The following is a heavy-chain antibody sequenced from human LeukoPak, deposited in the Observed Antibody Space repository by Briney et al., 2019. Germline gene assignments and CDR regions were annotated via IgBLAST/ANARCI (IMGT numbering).Heavy chain of an antibody. D-gene: IGHD2-15*01. CDR1: GFTSGDYA. CDR3: ARDVVVVVAADSNFDY. V-gene: IGHV3-21*01. J-gene: IGHJ4*02. Sequence: PGGSLRLSCTASGFTSGDYAMSWFRQAPGKGLEWVSSISTSSSYIYYADSVKGRFTISRDNAKNSLYLQMNSLRAEDTAVYYCARDVVVVVAADSNFDYWGQGTLVTVSS. CDR2: ISTSSSYI.